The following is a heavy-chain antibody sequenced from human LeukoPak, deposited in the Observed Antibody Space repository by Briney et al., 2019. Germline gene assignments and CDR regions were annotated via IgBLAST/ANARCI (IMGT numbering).Heavy chain of an antibody. CDR3: ARGVPVERWLQGGGNWFDP. J-gene: IGHJ5*02. CDR1: GGSFSGYY. V-gene: IGHV4-34*01. CDR2: INHSGST. D-gene: IGHD5-24*01. Sequence: PSETLSLTCAVYGGSFSGYYWRWIRQPPGKGLEWIGEINHSGSTNYNPSLKSRVTISVDTSKNQFSLKLSSVTAADTAVYYCARGVPVERWLQGGGNWFDPWGQGTLVTVSS.